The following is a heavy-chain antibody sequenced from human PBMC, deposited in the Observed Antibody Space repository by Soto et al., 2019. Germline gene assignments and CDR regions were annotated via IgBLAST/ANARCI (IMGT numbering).Heavy chain of an antibody. D-gene: IGHD6-25*01. CDR1: GGTFSSYT. CDR2: IIPILGIA. CDR3: ARRQRYYYYMDV. V-gene: IGHV1-69*02. J-gene: IGHJ6*03. Sequence: PVKVSWKASGGTFSSYTISWGGQAPGQGLEWMGRIIPILGIANYAQKFQGRVTITADKSTSTAYMELSSLRSEDTAVYYCARRQRYYYYMDVWAKGTTVTVSS.